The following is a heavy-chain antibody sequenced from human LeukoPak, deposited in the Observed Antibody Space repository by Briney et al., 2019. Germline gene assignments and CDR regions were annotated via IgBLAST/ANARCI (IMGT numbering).Heavy chain of an antibody. J-gene: IGHJ5*02. CDR1: GYTFSSYG. Sequence: ASVKVSCKASGYTFSSYGMNWVRQAPGQGLEWMGWINPNSGGTNYAQKFQGRVTMTRDTSISTAYMELSRLRSDDTAVYYCARVVAAAGNNWFDPWGQGTLVTVSS. V-gene: IGHV1-2*02. D-gene: IGHD6-13*01. CDR2: INPNSGGT. CDR3: ARVVAAAGNNWFDP.